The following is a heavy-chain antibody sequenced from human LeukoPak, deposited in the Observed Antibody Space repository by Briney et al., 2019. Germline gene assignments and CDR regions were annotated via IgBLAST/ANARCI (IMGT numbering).Heavy chain of an antibody. CDR3: ARAGSSGYYAYGDIDY. CDR2: IYYSGST. J-gene: IGHJ4*02. CDR1: GGSISSYY. D-gene: IGHD3-22*01. V-gene: IGHV4-59*01. Sequence: PSETLSLTCTVSGGSISSYYWSWIRQPPGKGLEWIGYIYYSGSTNYNPSLKSRVTISVDTSKNQFSLKLSSVTAADTAVYYCARAGSSGYYAYGDIDYWGQGTLVTVSS.